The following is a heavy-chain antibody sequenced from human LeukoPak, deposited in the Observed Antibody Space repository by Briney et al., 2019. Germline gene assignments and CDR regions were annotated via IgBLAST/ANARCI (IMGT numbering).Heavy chain of an antibody. CDR2: IRYDGSNK. D-gene: IGHD3-10*01. V-gene: IGHV3-30*02. CDR3: AKATNNIYYGSGSSYFDY. CDR1: GFTFSSYG. J-gene: IGHJ4*02. Sequence: GGTLRLSCAASGFTFSSYGMSWVRQAPGKGLEWVAFIRYDGSNKYYADSVKGRFTISRDNSKNTLYLQMNSLRAEDTAVYYCAKATNNIYYGSGSSYFDYWGQGTLVTVSS.